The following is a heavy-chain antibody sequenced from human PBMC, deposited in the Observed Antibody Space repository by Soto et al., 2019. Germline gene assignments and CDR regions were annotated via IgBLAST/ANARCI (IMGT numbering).Heavy chain of an antibody. CDR2: IHHSGGT. CDR1: GGSDSNNNW. V-gene: IGHV4-4*02. Sequence: QVQLQESGPGLVKPSGTLSLSCAVSGGSDSNNNWWSWVRQSPGNGLEWIGEIHHSGGTSYNPSLESRATLSVDKSKNELSLRLNYVTAADTAVYYCTKNSAYALDYWGLGILVTVSS. CDR3: TKNSAYALDY. D-gene: IGHD5-12*01. J-gene: IGHJ4*02.